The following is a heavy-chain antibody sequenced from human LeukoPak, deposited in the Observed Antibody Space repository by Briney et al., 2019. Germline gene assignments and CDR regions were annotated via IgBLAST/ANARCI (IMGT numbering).Heavy chain of an antibody. V-gene: IGHV3-21*04. D-gene: IGHD1-14*01. J-gene: IGHJ3*02. Sequence: PGGSLRLSCAASGFTFSSYSMNWVRQAPGKGLEWVSCISTSSSYIYYADSVKGRFTISRDNANNFLYLQMNSLRAEDTALYYCARDRFPEGNDAFDIWGQGTMVTVSS. CDR2: ISTSSSYI. CDR3: ARDRFPEGNDAFDI. CDR1: GFTFSSYS.